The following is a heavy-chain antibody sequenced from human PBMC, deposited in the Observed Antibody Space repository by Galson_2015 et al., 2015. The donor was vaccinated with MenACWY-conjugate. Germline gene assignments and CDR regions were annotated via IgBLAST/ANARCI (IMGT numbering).Heavy chain of an antibody. D-gene: IGHD1-1*01. CDR1: GFTFNSYW. V-gene: IGHV3-74*01. CDR2: IKADGSFS. CDR3: ARDNNWPFDS. Sequence: SLRLSCAASGFTFNSYWMHWVRQPPGKGLEWISYIKADGSFSSYADSVKGRFTISTDNAKNMVYLQMDGLGDEDTAVYFCARDNNWPFDSWGQGTLVTVSS. J-gene: IGHJ4*02.